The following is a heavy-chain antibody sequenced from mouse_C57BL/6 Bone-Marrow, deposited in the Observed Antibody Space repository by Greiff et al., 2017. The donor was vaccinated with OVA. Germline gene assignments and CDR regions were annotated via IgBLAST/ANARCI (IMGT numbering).Heavy chain of an antibody. J-gene: IGHJ4*01. D-gene: IGHD1-1*01. CDR2: ISSGSSTI. V-gene: IGHV5-17*01. CDR1: GFTFSDYG. CDR3: ARGGDYGSSYVYAMDY. Sequence: EVQLQESGGGLVKPGGSLKLSCAASGFTFSDYGMHWVRQAPEKGLEWVAYISSGSSTIYYADTVKGRFTISRDNAKNTLFLQMTSLRSEDTAMYYCARGGDYGSSYVYAMDYWGQGTSVTVSS.